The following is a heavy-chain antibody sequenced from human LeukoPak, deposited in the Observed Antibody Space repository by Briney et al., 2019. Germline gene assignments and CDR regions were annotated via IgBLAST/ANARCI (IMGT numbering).Heavy chain of an antibody. J-gene: IGHJ4*02. Sequence: PSQTLSLTCAVSGGSISSGGYSWSWIRQPPGKGLEWIGYIYHSGSTYYNPSLKSRVTISVDRSKNQFSLKLGSVTAADTAVYYCASHYYYDSSGYVEPYFDYWGQGTLVTVSS. D-gene: IGHD3-22*01. CDR3: ASHYYYDSSGYVEPYFDY. CDR2: IYHSGST. V-gene: IGHV4-30-2*01. CDR1: GGSISSGGYS.